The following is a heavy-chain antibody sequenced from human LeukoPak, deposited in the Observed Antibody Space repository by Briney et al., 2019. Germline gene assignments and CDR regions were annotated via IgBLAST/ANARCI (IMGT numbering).Heavy chain of an antibody. CDR3: ASRYYYDTRGYFLH. D-gene: IGHD3-22*01. J-gene: IGHJ1*01. CDR2: IYYSGST. V-gene: IGHV4-39*01. CDR1: GNSIRSSSYY. Sequence: KPSETLSLTCTVSGNSIRSSSYYWGWIRQSPEKGLEWIGSIYYSGSTYYSASFKSRVTISVDTSQNQFSLKLRSVTAADGAVYYCASRYYYDTRGYFLHWGQGTLVTVSS.